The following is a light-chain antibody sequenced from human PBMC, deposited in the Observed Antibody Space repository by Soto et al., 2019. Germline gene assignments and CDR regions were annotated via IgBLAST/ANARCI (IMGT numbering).Light chain of an antibody. CDR3: QQYNQCPPWT. Sequence: SCRAVQSVSNSYLAWYQQKPGQAPRLLIYHASTRATGIPARFSGSGSGTEFTLTIRSLQYEDFAVYYYQQYNQCPPWTFGQGTKVDIK. CDR2: HAS. V-gene: IGKV3D-15*01. CDR1: QSVSNSY. J-gene: IGKJ1*01.